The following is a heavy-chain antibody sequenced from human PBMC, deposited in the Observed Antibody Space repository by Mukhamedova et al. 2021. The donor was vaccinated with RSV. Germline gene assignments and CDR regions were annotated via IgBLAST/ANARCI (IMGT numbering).Heavy chain of an antibody. V-gene: IGHV4-59*01. D-gene: IGHD6-19*01. CDR2: GST. J-gene: IGHJ1*01. Sequence: GSTNYNPSLKSRVTISVDTSKNQFSLKLSSVTAADTAVYYCARDPYSSGWPHFVDWG. CDR3: ARDPYSSGWPHFVD.